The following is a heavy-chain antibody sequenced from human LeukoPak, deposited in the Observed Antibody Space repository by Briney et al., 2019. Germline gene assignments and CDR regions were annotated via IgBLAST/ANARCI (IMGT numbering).Heavy chain of an antibody. CDR3: ARGGNNYRY. D-gene: IGHD1-20*01. J-gene: IGHJ4*02. CDR2: IKQDGSEK. V-gene: IGHV3-7*01. CDR1: GFTFSSYW. Sequence: GGSLRLSCAASGFTFSSYWMSRVRQSPGKGLEYVANIKQDGSEKYYVDSVKGRFTISRDNAKNALYLQMNSLRAEDTAVYYCARGGNNYRYWGQGTLVTVSS.